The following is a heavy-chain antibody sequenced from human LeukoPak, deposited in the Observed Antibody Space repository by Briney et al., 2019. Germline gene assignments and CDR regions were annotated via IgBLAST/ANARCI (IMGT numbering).Heavy chain of an antibody. CDR2: IYTSGST. V-gene: IGHV4-4*07. CDR3: ARTEALAYYYYMDV. J-gene: IGHJ6*03. CDR1: VRSISSYY. Sequence: SETLSLTCTLPVRSISSYYWSWIRQPAGKGLEWIGRIYTSGSTNYNPSLKSRVTMSVDKSKNQFSLKLSSVTAADTAVYYCARTEALAYYYYMDVWGKGTTVTVSS. D-gene: IGHD1-1*01.